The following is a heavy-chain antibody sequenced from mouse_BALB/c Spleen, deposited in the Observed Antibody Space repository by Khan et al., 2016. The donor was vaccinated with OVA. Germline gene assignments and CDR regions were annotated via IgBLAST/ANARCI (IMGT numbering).Heavy chain of an antibody. CDR2: IWSDGST. V-gene: IGHV2-2*02. Sequence: QVQLKQSGPGLVQPSQSLSITCTVSGFSLTNYSVHWVRQSPGKGLEWLGVIWSDGSTDWNAAFISRLTIRKDTSRSQVFVTMNSLHPNDTAIYYLARRGYDYGRGALFAYWGQGTLVTVSA. J-gene: IGHJ3*01. CDR1: GFSLTNYS. CDR3: ARRGYDYGRGALFAY. D-gene: IGHD2-4*01.